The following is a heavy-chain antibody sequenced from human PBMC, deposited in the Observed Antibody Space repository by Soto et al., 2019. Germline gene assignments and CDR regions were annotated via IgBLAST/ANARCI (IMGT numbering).Heavy chain of an antibody. D-gene: IGHD6-13*01. J-gene: IGHJ4*02. V-gene: IGHV4-39*01. CDR2: IYYSGST. CDR1: GGSISSSSYY. Sequence: QLQLQESGPGLVKPSATLSLTCTVSGGSISSSSYYWGWIRQPPGKGLEWIGSIYYSGSTYYNPSLKSRVTITVDTSKNQFSLKLSSVTAADKAVYYCARLEQQLFPHDYWGQGTLVTVSS. CDR3: ARLEQQLFPHDY.